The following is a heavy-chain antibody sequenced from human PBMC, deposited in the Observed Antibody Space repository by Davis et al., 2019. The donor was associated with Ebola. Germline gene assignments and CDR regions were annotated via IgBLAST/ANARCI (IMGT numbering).Heavy chain of an antibody. Sequence: SETLSLTCTVSGGSVSSGSYYWSWIRQPPGKGLEWIGYIYYSGSTNYNPSLKSRVTISVDTSKNQFSLKLSSVTAADTAVYYCARESTIFGSGLGWFDPWGQGTLVTVSS. J-gene: IGHJ5*02. CDR1: GGSVSSGSYY. CDR3: ARESTIFGSGLGWFDP. CDR2: IYYSGST. V-gene: IGHV4-61*01. D-gene: IGHD3-3*01.